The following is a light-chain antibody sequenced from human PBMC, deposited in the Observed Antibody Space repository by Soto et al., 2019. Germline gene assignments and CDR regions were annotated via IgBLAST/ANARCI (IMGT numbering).Light chain of an antibody. J-gene: IGLJ1*01. CDR2: GVS. Sequence: QSVLTQPAFVSGSPGQSITISCSGTSSDVGSYDYVSWYQHHPGKAPKLIIYGVSYRPSEVPNRFSGAKSGNTASLTISGLQAEDEADYYCGSFRSSSTPYVLGTGTKVTVL. CDR1: SSDVGSYDY. CDR3: GSFRSSSTPYV. V-gene: IGLV2-14*01.